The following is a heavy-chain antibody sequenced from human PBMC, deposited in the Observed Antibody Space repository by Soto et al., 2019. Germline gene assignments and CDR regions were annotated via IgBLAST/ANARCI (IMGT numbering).Heavy chain of an antibody. CDR1: GVSISSYY. V-gene: IGHV4-59*01. CDR3: AIHMVRGEDY. D-gene: IGHD3-10*01. CDR2: IYYSGST. J-gene: IGHJ4*02. Sequence: SETLSLTCTVSGVSISSYYWSWIRQPPGKGLEWIGYIYYSGSTNYNPSLKSRVTISVDTSKNQFSLKLSSVTAADTAVYYCAIHMVRGEDYWGQGTLVTVSS.